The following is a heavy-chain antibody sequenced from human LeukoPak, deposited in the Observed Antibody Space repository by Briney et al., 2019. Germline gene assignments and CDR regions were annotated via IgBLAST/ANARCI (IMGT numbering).Heavy chain of an antibody. J-gene: IGHJ5*02. CDR2: IYYSGST. Sequence: PSETLSLTCTVSGGSISSYYRSWIRQPPGKGLEWIGYIYYSGSTNYKPSLKSRVTISVYTSKNQFSLRRSSVTAADTAVYYCARGGYYGSGNDFRFDPWGQGTLVTVSS. CDR3: ARGGYYGSGNDFRFDP. CDR1: GGSISSYY. D-gene: IGHD3-10*01. V-gene: IGHV4-59*01.